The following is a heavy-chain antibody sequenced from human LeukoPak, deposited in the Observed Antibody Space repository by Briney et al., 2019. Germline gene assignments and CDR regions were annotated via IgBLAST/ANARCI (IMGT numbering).Heavy chain of an antibody. CDR2: VSGSGGST. CDR3: AKDLDIVATITGN. CDR1: GFTFSSYS. Sequence: PGGSLRLSGAASGFTFSSYSMTWVRQAPGKGLEWVSGVSGSGGSTYYADSVKGRFTISRDNSKNTLYLQMNSLRAEDTAVYYCAKDLDIVATITGNWGQGTLVTVSS. J-gene: IGHJ4*02. V-gene: IGHV3-23*01. D-gene: IGHD5-12*01.